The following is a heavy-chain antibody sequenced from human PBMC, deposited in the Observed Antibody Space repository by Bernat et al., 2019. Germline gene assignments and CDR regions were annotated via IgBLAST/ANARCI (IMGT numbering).Heavy chain of an antibody. D-gene: IGHD2-15*01. J-gene: IGHJ6*04. CDR1: GYTFTGYY. V-gene: IGHV1-2*02. CDR3: ARDYYGSSWYFDV. Sequence: VQLQQSGPELVKPGASVKISCKASGYTFTGYYMNWVKQSHGKSLEWIGDINPNNGGTSYNQKFKGKATLTVDKSSRTAYMELRSLTSEDSAVYYCARDYYGSSWYFDVWGTGTTVTVSS. CDR2: INPNNGGT.